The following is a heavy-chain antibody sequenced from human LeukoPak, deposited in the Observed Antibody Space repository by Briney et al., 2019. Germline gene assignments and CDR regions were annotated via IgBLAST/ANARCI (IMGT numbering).Heavy chain of an antibody. J-gene: IGHJ4*02. Sequence: SETLSLTCTVSGGSISSYSWSWIRQPPGKGLEWIGYIYHSGSTYYNPSLKSRVTISVDRSKNQFSLKLSSVTAADTAVYYCARGDSSSWYGVDYWGQGTLVTVSS. CDR1: GGSISSYS. CDR2: IYHSGST. CDR3: ARGDSSSWYGVDY. D-gene: IGHD6-13*01. V-gene: IGHV4-30-2*01.